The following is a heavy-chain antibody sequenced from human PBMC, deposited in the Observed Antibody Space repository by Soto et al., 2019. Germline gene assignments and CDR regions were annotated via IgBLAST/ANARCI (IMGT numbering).Heavy chain of an antibody. Sequence: SETLSLTCTVSGGSISSGDYYWSWIRQPPGKGLEWIGYIYYSGSTYYNPSLKSRVTISVDTSKNQFSLKLSSVTAADTAVYYCARDAGYYYDSGLDYWGQGTLVTVSS. CDR3: ARDAGYYYDSGLDY. V-gene: IGHV4-30-4*01. CDR1: GGSISSGDYY. J-gene: IGHJ4*02. CDR2: IYYSGST. D-gene: IGHD3-22*01.